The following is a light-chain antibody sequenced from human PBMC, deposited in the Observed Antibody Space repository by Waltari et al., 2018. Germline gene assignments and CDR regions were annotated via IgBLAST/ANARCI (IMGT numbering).Light chain of an antibody. Sequence: IVMTQSPATLSVSPGERVTLSCRASQSVSGNLAWYQQKPGQAPRLLMYGASTRAAGVPTRFSGSGSGKEFTVTISSLQSEDFAVYYCQQYNDWPQTFGQGTKLETK. J-gene: IGKJ2*01. CDR1: QSVSGN. V-gene: IGKV3-15*01. CDR3: QQYNDWPQT. CDR2: GAS.